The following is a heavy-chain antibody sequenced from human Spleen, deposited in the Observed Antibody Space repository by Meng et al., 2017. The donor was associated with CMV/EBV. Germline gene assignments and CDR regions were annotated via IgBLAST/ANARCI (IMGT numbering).Heavy chain of an antibody. Sequence: GESLKISCAASGFIFSGSAMHWVRQASGKGLEWVGHIRRRPNNYATTNAASVKGRFTISRDDSKNTAYLQMNSLKTEDTAVYYCAKQSGPFDYWGQGTLVTVSS. CDR1: GFIFSGSA. V-gene: IGHV3-73*01. J-gene: IGHJ4*02. D-gene: IGHD3-3*01. CDR3: AKQSGPFDY. CDR2: IRRRPNNYAT.